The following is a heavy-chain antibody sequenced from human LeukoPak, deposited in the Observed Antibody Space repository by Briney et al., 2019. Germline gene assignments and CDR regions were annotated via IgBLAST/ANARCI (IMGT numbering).Heavy chain of an antibody. J-gene: IGHJ5*02. CDR2: LTHIFRRT. V-gene: IGHV1-69*05. CDR1: GGTFRTYP. Sequence: SVKVSCKASGGTFRTYPISWVRQDPGQGLEWMGGLTHIFRRTNYTQKFQERLIITTDESYSTAYMELRDLRSDDTALYYCATSGSGRSWDWFAPWGQGTLVIVSS. CDR3: ATSGSGRSWDWFAP. D-gene: IGHD3-10*01.